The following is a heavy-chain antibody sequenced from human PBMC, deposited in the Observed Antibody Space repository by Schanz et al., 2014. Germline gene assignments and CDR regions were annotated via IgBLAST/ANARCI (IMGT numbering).Heavy chain of an antibody. Sequence: QVQLQQWGAGLLKPSETLSLTCAVYGGSFSGYYWSWIRQPPGKGLEWIGEINHSGSTNYNPSLKSRVTISGDTSKTHFSLKVRSVTAADTAVYYCARARGSNRGPRKYYFDYWGQGTLVTVSS. CDR3: ARARGSNRGPRKYYFDY. J-gene: IGHJ4*02. V-gene: IGHV4-34*01. CDR2: INHSGST. CDR1: GGSFSGYY.